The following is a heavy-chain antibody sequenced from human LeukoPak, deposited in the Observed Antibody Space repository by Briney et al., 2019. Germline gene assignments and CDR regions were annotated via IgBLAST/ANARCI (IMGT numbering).Heavy chain of an antibody. D-gene: IGHD3-22*01. V-gene: IGHV4-39*07. CDR3: ARVTGYMIEDYFDY. CDR1: GDSISSTNYY. CDR2: IYYSGST. J-gene: IGHJ4*02. Sequence: SETLSLTCTVSGDSISSTNYYWGWIRQPPGKGLEWIGSIYYSGSTNYNPSLKSRVTISVDTSKNQFSLKLSSVTAADTAVYYCARVTGYMIEDYFDYWGQGTLVTVSS.